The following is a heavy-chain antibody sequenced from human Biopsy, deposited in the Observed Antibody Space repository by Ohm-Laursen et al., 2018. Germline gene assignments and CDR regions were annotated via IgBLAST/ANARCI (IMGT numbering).Heavy chain of an antibody. Sequence: LRLSCAASGFTFSSHAMSWVRQAPGKGLECVSVSNGSGGSTNYADPVKGRFTISRDNSKNTLYLQMNSLRAEDTAMYYCVRDLYDFCGGCPFDPWGQGTLVTVS. J-gene: IGHJ5*02. CDR3: VRDLYDFCGGCPFDP. V-gene: IGHV3-23*01. CDR1: GFTFSSHA. CDR2: SNGSGGST. D-gene: IGHD3-3*01.